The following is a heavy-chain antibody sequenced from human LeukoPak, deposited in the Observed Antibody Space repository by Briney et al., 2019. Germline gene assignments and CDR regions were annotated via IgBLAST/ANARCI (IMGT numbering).Heavy chain of an antibody. D-gene: IGHD2-15*01. J-gene: IGHJ4*02. Sequence: GGSLRLSCAASGFTLSDHYIDWVRQAPGKGLEWVAVISYDGSNEYYADSVKGRFTISRDNSKNTLYLQMNSLRAEDTAVYYCAKVGDCSGGSCYSFDYWGQGTLVTVSS. CDR2: ISYDGSNE. CDR1: GFTLSDHY. V-gene: IGHV3-30*18. CDR3: AKVGDCSGGSCYSFDY.